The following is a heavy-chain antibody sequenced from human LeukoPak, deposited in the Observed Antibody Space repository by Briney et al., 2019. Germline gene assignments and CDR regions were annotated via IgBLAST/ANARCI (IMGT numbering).Heavy chain of an antibody. CDR1: GFTFSSYA. Sequence: GGSLRLSCAASGFTFSSYAMHWVRQAPGKGLEYVSAISSNGGSTYYANSVKGRFTISRDNSKNTLYLQMGSLRAEDTAVYFCARNEWTFDYWGQGTLVTVSS. CDR2: ISSNGGST. J-gene: IGHJ4*02. V-gene: IGHV3-64*01. D-gene: IGHD3-3*01. CDR3: ARNEWTFDY.